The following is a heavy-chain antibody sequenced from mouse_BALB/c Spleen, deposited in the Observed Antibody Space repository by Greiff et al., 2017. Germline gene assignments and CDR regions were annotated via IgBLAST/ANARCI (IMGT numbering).Heavy chain of an antibody. CDR3: ARKGLRGVDY. J-gene: IGHJ4*01. D-gene: IGHD2-4*01. Sequence: EVQGVESGPGLVKPSQSLSLTCTVTGYSITSDYAWNWIRQFPGNKLEWMGYISYSGSTSYNPSLKSRISITRDTSKNQFFLQLNSVTTEDTATYYCARKGLRGVDYWGQGTSVTVSS. CDR1: GYSITSDYA. V-gene: IGHV3-2*02. CDR2: ISYSGST.